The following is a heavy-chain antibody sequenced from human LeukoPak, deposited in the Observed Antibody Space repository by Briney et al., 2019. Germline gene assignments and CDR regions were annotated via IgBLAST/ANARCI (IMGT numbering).Heavy chain of an antibody. Sequence: PSETLSLTCTVSGGSISSGGYYWSWIRQHPGKGLEWIGYIYYSGSTYYNPSLKSRVTISVDTSKNQFSLKLSSVTAADTAVYYCARDHHSSGFDYWGQGTLVTVSS. CDR2: IYYSGST. V-gene: IGHV4-31*03. CDR3: ARDHHSSGFDY. J-gene: IGHJ4*02. D-gene: IGHD3-22*01. CDR1: GGSISSGGYY.